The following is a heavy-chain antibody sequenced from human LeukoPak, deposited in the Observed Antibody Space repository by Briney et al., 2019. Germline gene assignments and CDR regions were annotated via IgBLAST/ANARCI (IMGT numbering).Heavy chain of an antibody. CDR2: IASAGRGAT. CDR3: AELNDRINWFDP. D-gene: IGHD1-1*01. CDR1: GFTVSSNY. J-gene: IGHJ5*02. V-gene: IGHV3-23*01. Sequence: GGSLRLSCAASGFTVSSNYMSWVRQAPGKGLEWVATIASAGRGATYYADSVKGRFTVSTDKSKKTLYLQMNRLRVQDTAIYYCAELNDRINWFDPWGQGALVIVSS.